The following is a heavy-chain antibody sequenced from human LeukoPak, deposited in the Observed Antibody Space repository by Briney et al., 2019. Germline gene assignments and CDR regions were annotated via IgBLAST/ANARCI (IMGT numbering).Heavy chain of an antibody. D-gene: IGHD1-26*01. CDR3: ARDRSGSYYGFDY. CDR2: INPSGGGT. V-gene: IGHV1-46*01. Sequence: ASVKLSCTASGYTFTTYYIHWVRQAPGQGLEWMGIINPSGGGTSYAQKFQGRVTVTMDTSTSTVYMEVSSLRSEDTAVYYCARDRSGSYYGFDYWGQGTLVTVSS. J-gene: IGHJ4*02. CDR1: GYTFTTYY.